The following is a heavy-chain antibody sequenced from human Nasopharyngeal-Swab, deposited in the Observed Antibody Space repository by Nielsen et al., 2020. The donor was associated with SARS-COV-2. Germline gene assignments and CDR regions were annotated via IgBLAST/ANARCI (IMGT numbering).Heavy chain of an antibody. CDR2: IYYSGST. CDR3: ARAIAARQYYYYYGMDV. D-gene: IGHD6-6*01. J-gene: IGHJ6*02. V-gene: IGHV4-31*03. CDR1: GGSISSGGYY. Sequence: SETLSLTCTVSGGSISSGGYYWSWIRQHPGKGLEWIGYIYYSGSTYYNPSLKSRVTISVDTSKNQFSLKLSSATAADTAVYYCARAIAARQYYYYYGMDVWGQGTTVTVSS.